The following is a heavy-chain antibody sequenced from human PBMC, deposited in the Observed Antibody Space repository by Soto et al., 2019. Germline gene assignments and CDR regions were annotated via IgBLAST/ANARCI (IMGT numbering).Heavy chain of an antibody. Sequence: EVKVLDSGGGLVQPGGSLRLSCAASGFRISNYVMNWVRQAPGKGLEWVSSVSGSGVGIYADSVKGRFSISRDNSKNTLDLQMNSLRAEDTAVYYCTKGWLDYWGQGTLVTVCS. CDR3: TKGWLDY. CDR2: VSGSGVGI. V-gene: IGHV3-23*01. CDR1: GFRISNYV. J-gene: IGHJ4*02. D-gene: IGHD6-19*01.